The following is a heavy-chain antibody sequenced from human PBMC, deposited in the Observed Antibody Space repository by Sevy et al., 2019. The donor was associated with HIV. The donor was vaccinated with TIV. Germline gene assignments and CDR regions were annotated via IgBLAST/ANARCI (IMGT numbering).Heavy chain of an antibody. CDR1: GFTFGDYT. V-gene: IGHV3-49*04. Sequence: GGSLRLSCTASGFTFGDYTMNWVRQAPGKGLEWVAFLKNKASGGTVDHAASVKGRFTISSDDSTSIVYLQMNDLKTADTAVYYCTRWKGLQSIFDFWGQGVLVTVSS. D-gene: IGHD2-21*01. J-gene: IGHJ4*02. CDR2: LKNKASGGTV. CDR3: TRWKGLQSIFDF.